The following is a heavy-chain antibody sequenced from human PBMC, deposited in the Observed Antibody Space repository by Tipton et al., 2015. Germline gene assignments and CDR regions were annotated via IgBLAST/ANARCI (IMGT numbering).Heavy chain of an antibody. V-gene: IGHV4-31*03. J-gene: IGHJ4*02. CDR1: GGSISSSSYY. Sequence: TLSLTCTVSGGSISSSSYYWGWIRQPPGKGLEWIGYSYYSGSTYYNPSLKSRLTISVDMSKNQFSLKLSSVTAADTAVYYCARVPFDYFDYWGQGILVTVSS. CDR3: ARVPFDYFDY. CDR2: SYYSGST.